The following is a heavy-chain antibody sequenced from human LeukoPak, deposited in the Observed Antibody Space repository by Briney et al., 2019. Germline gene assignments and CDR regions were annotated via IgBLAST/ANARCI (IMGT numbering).Heavy chain of an antibody. J-gene: IGHJ4*02. CDR2: FYSGGST. Sequence: GGSLRLSCAASGFTFSSYAMTWVRQAPGKGLDWVSVFYSGGSTKYADSVKGRFTISRDISKNTVYLQMNSLRVEDTAVYYCAKSDCGGDCSFDYWGQGTLVIVSS. CDR3: AKSDCGGDCSFDY. D-gene: IGHD2-21*02. CDR1: GFTFSSYA. V-gene: IGHV3-23*03.